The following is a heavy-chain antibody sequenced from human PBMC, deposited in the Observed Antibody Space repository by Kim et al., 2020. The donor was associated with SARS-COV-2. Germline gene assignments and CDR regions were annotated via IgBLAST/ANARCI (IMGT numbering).Heavy chain of an antibody. CDR3: AGDDSSSWYGDLLYYYYGMDV. J-gene: IGHJ6*02. CDR2: ISAYNGNT. Sequence: ASVKVSCKASGYTFTSYGISWVRQAPGQGLEWMGWISAYNGNTNYAQKLQGRVTMTTDTSTSTAYMELRSLRSDDTAVYYCAGDDSSSWYGDLLYYYYGMDVWGQGTTVTVSS. D-gene: IGHD6-13*01. CDR1: GYTFTSYG. V-gene: IGHV1-18*01.